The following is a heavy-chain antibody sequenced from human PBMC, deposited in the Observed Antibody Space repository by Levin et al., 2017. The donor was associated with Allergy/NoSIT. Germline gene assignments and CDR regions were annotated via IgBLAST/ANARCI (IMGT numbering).Heavy chain of an antibody. CDR2: ISSSSSYI. V-gene: IGHV3-21*01. CDR3: ARDQEGYYYYGMDV. J-gene: IGHJ6*02. Sequence: SCAASGFTFSSYSMNWVRQAPGKGLEWVSSISSSSSYIYYADSVKGRFTISRDNAKNSLYLQMNSLRAEDTAVYYCARDQEGYYYYGMDVWGQGTTVTVSS. CDR1: GFTFSSYS.